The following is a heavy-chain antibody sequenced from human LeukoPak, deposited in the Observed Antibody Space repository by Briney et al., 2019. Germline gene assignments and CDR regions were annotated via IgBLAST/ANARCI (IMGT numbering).Heavy chain of an antibody. V-gene: IGHV4-59*08. D-gene: IGHD6-19*01. CDR2: IYYTGGT. J-gene: IGHJ4*02. Sequence: PSETLSLTCTVSGGSIGSDYWTWIRQPPGKGLEYIGYIYYTGGTNYNPSLKSRVTISVDTSKNQFSLKLSSAPAADTAVYFCAKYGNSGWVIDNWGQGTLVTVSS. CDR1: GGSIGSDY. CDR3: AKYGNSGWVIDN.